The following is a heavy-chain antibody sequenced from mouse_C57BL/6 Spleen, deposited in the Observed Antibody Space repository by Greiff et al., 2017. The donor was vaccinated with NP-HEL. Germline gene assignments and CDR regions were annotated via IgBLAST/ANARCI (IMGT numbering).Heavy chain of an antibody. J-gene: IGHJ2*01. V-gene: IGHV1-50*01. Sequence: QVQLQQSGAELVKPGASVKLSCKASGYTFTSYWLQWVKQRPGQGLEWIGEIDPSDSYTNYNQKFKGKATLTVDTSSSTAYMQLSSLTSEDSAVYYCARYRDGYYFDDWGKGTTLTVSS. D-gene: IGHD3-3*01. CDR3: ARYRDGYYFDD. CDR1: GYTFTSYW. CDR2: IDPSDSYT.